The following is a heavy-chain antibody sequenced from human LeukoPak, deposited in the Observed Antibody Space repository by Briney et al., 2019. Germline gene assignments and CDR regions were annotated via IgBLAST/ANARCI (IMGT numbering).Heavy chain of an antibody. CDR2: INPNSGGT. Sequence: ASVKVSCKASGYTFTGYYMHWVRQAPGQGLEWMGWINPNSGGTNYAQKFQGRVTMTRDTSISTAYMELSRLRSDDTAVYYCATLTTVRGVVVNWFDPWGQGTLVTVSS. CDR3: ATLTTVRGVVVNWFDP. D-gene: IGHD3-10*01. J-gene: IGHJ5*02. V-gene: IGHV1-2*02. CDR1: GYTFTGYY.